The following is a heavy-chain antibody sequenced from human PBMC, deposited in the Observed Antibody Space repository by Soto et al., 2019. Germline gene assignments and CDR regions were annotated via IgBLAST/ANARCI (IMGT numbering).Heavy chain of an antibody. V-gene: IGHV4-39*01. D-gene: IGHD3-9*01. CDR3: ARNLMDYDILTGYYMAYYFDY. CDR2: IYYSGST. CDR1: GGSISSSSYY. Sequence: SETLSLTCTVSGGSISSSSYYWGWIRQPPGKGLEWIGSIYYSGSTYYNQSLKSRVTISVDTSKNQFSLKLSSVTAADTAVYYCARNLMDYDILTGYYMAYYFDYWGQGTLVTVSS. J-gene: IGHJ4*02.